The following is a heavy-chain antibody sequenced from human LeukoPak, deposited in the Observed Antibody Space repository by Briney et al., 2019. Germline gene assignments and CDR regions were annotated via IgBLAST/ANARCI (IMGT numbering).Heavy chain of an antibody. Sequence: GGSLRLSCAASGFTFSTYAMSWVRQAPGKGLEWVSAISASGVSTYYADSVKGRFTISRDSSKNTLYLQMNSLRAEDTAVYYCAKPKYTSTWPFDYWGQGTLVTVSS. J-gene: IGHJ4*02. CDR1: GFTFSTYA. CDR3: AKPKYTSTWPFDY. CDR2: ISASGVST. V-gene: IGHV3-23*01. D-gene: IGHD6-13*01.